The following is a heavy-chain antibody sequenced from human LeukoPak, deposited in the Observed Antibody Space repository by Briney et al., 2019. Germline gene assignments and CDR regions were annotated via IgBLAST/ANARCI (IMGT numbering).Heavy chain of an antibody. CDR2: INPNSGVT. CDR1: GYTFTGYY. Sequence: GASVKVSCKASGYTFTGYYMHWVRQAPGQGLEWMGWINPNSGVTNYAQKFQGRVTMTRDTSISTAYMELSRLRSDDTAVYYCASVIVGITTDYWGQGTLVTVSS. V-gene: IGHV1-2*02. CDR3: ASVIVGITTDY. J-gene: IGHJ4*02. D-gene: IGHD1-26*01.